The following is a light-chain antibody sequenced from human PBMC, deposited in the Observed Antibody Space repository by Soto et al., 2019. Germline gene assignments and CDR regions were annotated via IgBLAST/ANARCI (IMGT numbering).Light chain of an antibody. J-gene: IGKJ2*01. Sequence: DIQMTQSPSSLSASVGDRVTVTCRASQSISNYLNWYQQKPGKAANLLIYAASSLQTGVPSRFSGSGSGTDFTLTISSLQPEDSATYFCQQSYRIPYTFAQGTKLEIK. CDR1: QSISNY. V-gene: IGKV1-39*01. CDR3: QQSYRIPYT. CDR2: AAS.